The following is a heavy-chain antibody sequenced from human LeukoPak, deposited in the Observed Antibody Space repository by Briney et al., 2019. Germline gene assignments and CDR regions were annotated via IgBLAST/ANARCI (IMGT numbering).Heavy chain of an antibody. Sequence: GASVKVSCKAPGYTFTSYDINWVRQATGQGLEWMGWMNPNSGNTGYAQKFQGRVTMTRNTSISTAYMERSSLRSEDTAVYLCPWVGRRGGVDPWGQGTLVTVSS. CDR3: PWVGRRGGVDP. CDR2: MNPNSGNT. J-gene: IGHJ5*02. CDR1: GYTFTSYD. V-gene: IGHV1-8*01. D-gene: IGHD1-26*01.